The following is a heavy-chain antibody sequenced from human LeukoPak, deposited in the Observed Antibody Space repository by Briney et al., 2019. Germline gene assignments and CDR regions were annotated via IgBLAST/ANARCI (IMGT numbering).Heavy chain of an antibody. J-gene: IGHJ4*02. CDR2: IYSDGSST. D-gene: IGHD5-12*01. CDR1: GFTFSNFW. CDR3: ARGRSGHYFDY. V-gene: IGHV3-74*01. Sequence: GGSLRLSRAASGFTFSNFWMHWVRQAPGKGLVWVSRIYSDGSSTSYADSVKGRVTISRDNAKKTLYLQMSSLRAEDTAVYYCARGRSGHYFDYWGQGTLVTVSS.